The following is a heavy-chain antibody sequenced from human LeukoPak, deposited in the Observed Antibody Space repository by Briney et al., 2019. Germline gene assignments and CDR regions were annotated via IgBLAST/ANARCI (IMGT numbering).Heavy chain of an antibody. J-gene: IGHJ4*02. CDR1: GVSVSTSNW. Sequence: SETLSLTCTVSGVSVSTSNWWSWVRQSPGKGLEWIGEIYHSGSTNYNPSLKSRVTMSLDKPKNQFSLKLSSVTAADTAVYYCARGQVYGSCWFDYWGQGTPVTVSS. CDR3: ARGQVYGSCWFDY. CDR2: IYHSGST. V-gene: IGHV4-4*02. D-gene: IGHD2-15*01.